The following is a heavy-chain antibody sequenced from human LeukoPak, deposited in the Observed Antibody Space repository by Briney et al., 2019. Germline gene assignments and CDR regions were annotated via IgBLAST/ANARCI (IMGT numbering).Heavy chain of an antibody. CDR1: GFTFSNYS. Sequence: GGSLRLSCAVSGFTFSNYSMNWVRQAPGKGLEWVSSISSSGTYRYYADSVKGRFTISRDKSKNTLYLQMNSLRAEDTALYYCAKDQSITTIVGQEYYFDYWGQGTLVTVSS. D-gene: IGHD3-22*01. CDR2: ISSSGTYR. V-gene: IGHV3-21*01. CDR3: AKDQSITTIVGQEYYFDY. J-gene: IGHJ4*02.